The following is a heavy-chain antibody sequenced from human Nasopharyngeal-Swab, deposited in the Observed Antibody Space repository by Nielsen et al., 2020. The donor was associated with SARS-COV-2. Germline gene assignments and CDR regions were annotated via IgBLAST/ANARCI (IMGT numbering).Heavy chain of an antibody. V-gene: IGHV3-30*19. CDR1: GFTFSSYG. J-gene: IGHJ4*02. CDR3: ARVKRSSGWYAYYFDY. Sequence: GESLKISCAASGFTFSSYGMHWVRQAPGKGLEWVAVIWYDGSNKYYADSVKGRFTISRDNSKNTLYLQMNSLRAEDTAVYYCARVKRSSGWYAYYFDYWGQGTLVTVSS. CDR2: IWYDGSNK. D-gene: IGHD6-19*01.